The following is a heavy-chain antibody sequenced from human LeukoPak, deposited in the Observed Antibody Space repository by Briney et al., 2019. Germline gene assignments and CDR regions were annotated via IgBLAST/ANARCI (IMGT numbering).Heavy chain of an antibody. CDR1: GFTFSSYS. J-gene: IGHJ5*02. CDR3: AREYQLLGTVYNYFDP. V-gene: IGHV3-21*01. Sequence: PGGSLRLSCAASGFTFSSYSMNWVRQAPGKGLEWVSSISSSSSSINNADSVNGRFTISRDNTKKSLYLQMNSLRAEDTAVYYCAREYQLLGTVYNYFDPWGQGTLVTVSS. CDR2: ISSSSSSI. D-gene: IGHD2-2*01.